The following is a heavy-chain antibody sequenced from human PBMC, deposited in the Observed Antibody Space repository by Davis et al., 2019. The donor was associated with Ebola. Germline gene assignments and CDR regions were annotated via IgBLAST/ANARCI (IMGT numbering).Heavy chain of an antibody. V-gene: IGHV3-48*02. D-gene: IGHD3-10*02. J-gene: IGHJ4*02. CDR2: INTRGDAR. CDR1: GFTFTSYS. CDR3: VRDYLFAFDS. Sequence: GESLKISCVTSGFTFTSYSFNWIRQTPGKGLEWIAHINTRGDARVYADSVRGRFTIPRDDAANSLSLQMDSLKHEDTAVYYCVRDYLFAFDSWGQGTPVTVSS.